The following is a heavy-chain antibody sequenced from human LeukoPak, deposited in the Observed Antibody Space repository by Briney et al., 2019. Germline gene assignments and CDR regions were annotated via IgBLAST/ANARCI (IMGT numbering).Heavy chain of an antibody. D-gene: IGHD3-22*01. J-gene: IGHJ3*02. CDR3: ARENYLYSSGYYGAFDI. CDR2: FNSAGST. V-gene: IGHV3-66*01. CDR1: GFTVSSNY. Sequence: GGSLRLSCAASGFTVSSNYMSWVRQAPGKGLEWGSVFNSAGSTYYADSVKGRFTISRDNSKDTLYLQMNSLRAEDTALYYCARENYLYSSGYYGAFDIWGQGTMVTVSS.